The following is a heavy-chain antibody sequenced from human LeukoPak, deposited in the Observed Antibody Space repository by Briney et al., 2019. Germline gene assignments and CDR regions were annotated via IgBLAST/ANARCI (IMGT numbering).Heavy chain of an antibody. V-gene: IGHV1-69*05. D-gene: IGHD3-3*01. CDR3: ASHTYYDFWSGPNWFDP. CDR1: GGTFSSYA. Sequence: ASVKVSCKASGGTFSSYAISWVRQAPGQGLEWMGGIIPIFGTANYAQKFQGRVTITTDESTSTAYMELSSLRSEDTAVYYCASHTYYDFWSGPNWFDPWGQGTLVTVSS. CDR2: IIPIFGTA. J-gene: IGHJ5*02.